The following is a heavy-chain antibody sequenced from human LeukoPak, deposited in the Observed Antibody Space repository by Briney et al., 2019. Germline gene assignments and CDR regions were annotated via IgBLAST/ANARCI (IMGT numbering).Heavy chain of an antibody. D-gene: IGHD3-10*01. CDR1: GGSISSSSYY. J-gene: IGHJ4*02. Sequence: SETLSLTCSVSGGSISSSSYYWGWIGQPPEKGLEWIGSIYYSGYTYYNPSLESRVTISVDRSKNQFSLKLSSVTAADTAIYYCAKHYMGSSYNRGLDYWGQGTLVTVSS. CDR3: AKHYMGSSYNRGLDY. CDR2: IYYSGYT. V-gene: IGHV4-39*01.